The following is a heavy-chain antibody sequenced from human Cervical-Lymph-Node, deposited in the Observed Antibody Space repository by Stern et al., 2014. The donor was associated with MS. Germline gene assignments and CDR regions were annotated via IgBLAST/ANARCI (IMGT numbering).Heavy chain of an antibody. CDR1: GGTFSSYP. CDR2: VIPIFGTP. V-gene: IGHV1-69*01. Sequence: VQLVESGAEVKKPGSSVKVSCKASGGTFSSYPINWVRQAPGQGLEWMGGVIPIFGTPNYAQRFQGRVTITADESTSTAYMELSSLRSEDTAVYYCASPITMTVGAMDVWGQGTTVTVSS. CDR3: ASPITMTVGAMDV. D-gene: IGHD3-3*01. J-gene: IGHJ6*02.